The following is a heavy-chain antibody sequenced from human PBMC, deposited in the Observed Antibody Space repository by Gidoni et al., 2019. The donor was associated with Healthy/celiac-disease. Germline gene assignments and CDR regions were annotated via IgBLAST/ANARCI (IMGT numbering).Heavy chain of an antibody. CDR2: SSSSSSYI. Sequence: EVQLVESGGGLVKPGGSLRLSCAASGFTFSSYSRNWVRQSPGKGLEWVSASSSSSSYIYYADSVKGRFTISRDNAKNSLYLQMNSLRAEDTAVYYCARTPSKRDAFDIWGQGTMVTVSS. V-gene: IGHV3-21*01. J-gene: IGHJ3*02. CDR1: GFTFSSYS. CDR3: ARTPSKRDAFDI.